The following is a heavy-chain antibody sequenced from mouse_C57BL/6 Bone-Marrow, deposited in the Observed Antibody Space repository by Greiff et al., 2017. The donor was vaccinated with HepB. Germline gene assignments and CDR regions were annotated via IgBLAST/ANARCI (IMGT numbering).Heavy chain of an antibody. V-gene: IGHV5-12*01. D-gene: IGHD1-1*01. CDR3: ARRAGYYGYFDY. CDR1: GFTFSDYY. Sequence: EVQLQQSGGGLVQPGGSLKLSCAASGFTFSDYYMYWVRQTPEKRLEWVAYISNGGGSTYYPDTVKGRFTISRDNAKNTLYLQMSRLKSEDTAMYYCARRAGYYGYFDYWGQGTTLTVSS. J-gene: IGHJ2*01. CDR2: ISNGGGST.